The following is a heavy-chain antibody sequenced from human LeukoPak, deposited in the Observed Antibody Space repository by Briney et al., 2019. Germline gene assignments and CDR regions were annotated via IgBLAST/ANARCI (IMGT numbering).Heavy chain of an antibody. J-gene: IGHJ4*02. CDR2: IIPILGIA. D-gene: IGHD5-18*01. CDR3: ARDQVEYSYGFGY. V-gene: IGHV1-69*04. CDR1: GGTFSSYA. Sequence: GASVKVSCKASGGTFSSYAISWVRQAPGQGLEWMGRIIPILGIANYAQKFQGRVTITADKSTSTAYMELSSLRSEDTAVYYCARDQVEYSYGFGYWGQGTRVPVPS.